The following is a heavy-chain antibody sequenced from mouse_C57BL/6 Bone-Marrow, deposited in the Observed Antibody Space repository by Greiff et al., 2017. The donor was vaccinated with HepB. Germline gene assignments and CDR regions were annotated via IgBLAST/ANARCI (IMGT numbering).Heavy chain of an antibody. CDR3: ARDMNWYFDV. Sequence: EVHLVESGGGLVKPGGSLKLSCAASGFTFSSYAMSWVRQTPEKRLEWVATISDGGSYTYYPDNVKGRFTISRDNAKNNLYLQMSPLKSEDTAMYYCARDMNWYFDVWGTGTTVTVSS. J-gene: IGHJ1*03. D-gene: IGHD2-3*01. CDR1: GFTFSSYA. V-gene: IGHV5-4*01. CDR2: ISDGGSYT.